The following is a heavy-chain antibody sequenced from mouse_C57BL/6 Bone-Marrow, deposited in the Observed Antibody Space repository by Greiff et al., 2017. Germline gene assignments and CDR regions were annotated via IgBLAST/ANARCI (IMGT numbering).Heavy chain of an antibody. CDR1: GYTFTSYW. J-gene: IGHJ3*01. CDR3: ARSRYYGGCWFAY. Sequence: VQLQQPGAELVMPGASVKLSCKASGYTFTSYWMHWVKQRPGQGLEWIGKIDPSDSYTNYNQKFKGKSTLTVDKSSSTAYMQLSSLTSEDSAVXYCARSRYYGGCWFAYWGQGTLVTVSA. V-gene: IGHV1-69*01. CDR2: IDPSDSYT. D-gene: IGHD1-1*02.